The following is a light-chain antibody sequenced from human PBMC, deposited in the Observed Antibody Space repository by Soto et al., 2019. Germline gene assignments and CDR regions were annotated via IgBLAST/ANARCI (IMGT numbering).Light chain of an antibody. CDR2: DAS. Sequence: IQMTQSPSTLSASAGDTVTITCRASQSISTWLAWYQQKPGKAPKLLIFDASSLKSGVPSRFSGSGSGTGFTLTISSLQPDDFATYYCQQYDSYSWTFGQGTKVDIK. V-gene: IGKV1-5*01. CDR1: QSISTW. CDR3: QQYDSYSWT. J-gene: IGKJ1*01.